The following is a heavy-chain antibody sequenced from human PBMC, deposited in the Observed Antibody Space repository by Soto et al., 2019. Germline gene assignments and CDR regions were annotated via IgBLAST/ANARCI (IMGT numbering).Heavy chain of an antibody. Sequence: SETVSLTFAVSGGSFTINDWWTVVRQPPGQGLEWIGEIYRTGSTNYNPSLKSRVTISLDKSENQFSLKVTSLTAADTAVYYCASRDPGTSVDYWGQGTLVTVSS. V-gene: IGHV4-4*02. D-gene: IGHD1-7*01. CDR3: ASRDPGTSVDY. CDR1: GGSFTINDW. J-gene: IGHJ4*02. CDR2: IYRTGST.